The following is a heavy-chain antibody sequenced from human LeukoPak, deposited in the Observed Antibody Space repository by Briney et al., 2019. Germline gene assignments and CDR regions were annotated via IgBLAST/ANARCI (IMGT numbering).Heavy chain of an antibody. CDR2: IYYSGST. V-gene: IGHV4-59*01. CDR1: GGSISSYY. CDR3: ARAVNHDAFDI. J-gene: IGHJ3*02. Sequence: PSETLSLTCTVSGGSISSYYWSWIRQPPGKGLEWIGYIYYSGSTNYNPSLKSRVTISVDTSKNQFSLKLSSVTAADTAVYYCARAVNHDAFDIWGQGTMVTVSS.